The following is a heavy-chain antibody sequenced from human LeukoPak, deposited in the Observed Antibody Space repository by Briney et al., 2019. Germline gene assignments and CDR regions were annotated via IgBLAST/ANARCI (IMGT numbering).Heavy chain of an antibody. CDR1: GFTFSSYA. CDR3: ARYSVGATGIDY. D-gene: IGHD1-26*01. V-gene: IGHV3-30-3*01. CDR2: ISYDGSNK. Sequence: PGGSLRLSCAASGFTFSSYAMPWVRQAPGKGLEWVAVISYDGSNKYYADSVKGRFTISRDNSKNTLYLQMNSLRAEDTAVYYCARYSVGATGIDYWGQGTLVTVSS. J-gene: IGHJ4*02.